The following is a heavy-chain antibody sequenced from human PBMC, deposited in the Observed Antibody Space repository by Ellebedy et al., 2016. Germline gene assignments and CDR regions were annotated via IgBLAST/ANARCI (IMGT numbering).Heavy chain of an antibody. Sequence: GESLKISCAASGFPFSSHAMSWVRQAPGRGPEWVSGILASGVGTYYADSVKGRFTISRDNSKNTLSLQMSNLRSEDTALYYCVKPIDDGDPRAFDIWGQGTMVTVSS. CDR2: ILASGVGT. CDR3: VKPIDDGDPRAFDI. CDR1: GFPFSSHA. D-gene: IGHD4-17*01. J-gene: IGHJ3*02. V-gene: IGHV3-23*01.